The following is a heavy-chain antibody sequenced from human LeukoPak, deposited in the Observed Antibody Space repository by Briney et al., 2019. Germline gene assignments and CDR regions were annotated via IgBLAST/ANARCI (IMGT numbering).Heavy chain of an antibody. CDR1: GFTFSSYG. CDR2: IWYDGSNK. J-gene: IGHJ3*02. Sequence: AGGSLRLSCAASGFTFSSYGMHWVRQAPGKGLEWVAVIWYDGSNKYYADSVKDRFTISRDNSKNTLYLQMSSLRAEDTAVYYCARDANWGFDAFDIWGQGTMVTVSS. CDR3: ARDANWGFDAFDI. V-gene: IGHV3-33*01. D-gene: IGHD7-27*01.